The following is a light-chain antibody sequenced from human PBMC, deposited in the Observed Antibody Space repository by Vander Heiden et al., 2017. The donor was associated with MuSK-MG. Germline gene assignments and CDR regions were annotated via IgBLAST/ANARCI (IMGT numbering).Light chain of an antibody. J-gene: IGLJ2*01. Sequence: SSELTQEPAVSVPLGQTVSITCQGDSLRTYYAAWYRQKSVQAPVVVIYGQNDRPSGIPDRFSGSSSGSTASLTITGAQAEDEADYYCDSRDITGDHILFGGGTKLTVL. CDR2: GQN. V-gene: IGLV3-19*01. CDR3: DSRDITGDHIL. CDR1: SLRTYY.